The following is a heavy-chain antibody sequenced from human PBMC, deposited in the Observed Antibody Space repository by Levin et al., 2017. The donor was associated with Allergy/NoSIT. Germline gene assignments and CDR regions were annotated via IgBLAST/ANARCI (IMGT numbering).Heavy chain of an antibody. CDR2: ISYDGSNK. CDR1: GFTFSSYA. V-gene: IGHV3-30-3*01. CDR3: ARDEVAAGAFDI. Sequence: QAGGSLRLSCAASGFTFSSYAMHWVRQAPGKGLEWVAVISYDGSNKYYADSVKGRFTISRDNSKNTLYLQMNSLRAEDTAVYYCARDEVAAGAFDIWGQGTMVTVSS. J-gene: IGHJ3*02. D-gene: IGHD2-15*01.